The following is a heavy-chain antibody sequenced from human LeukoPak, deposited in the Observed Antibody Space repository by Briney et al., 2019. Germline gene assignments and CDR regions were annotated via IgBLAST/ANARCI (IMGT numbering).Heavy chain of an antibody. D-gene: IGHD2-21*01. J-gene: IGHJ5*02. V-gene: IGHV1-69*13. CDR3: AKSIAGPSNWFDP. Sequence: ASVKVSCKASGGTFSSYAITWVRQAPGQGLEWMGGIIPIFGTANYAQKFQGRVTITADESTNTAYMELSSLRSEDTAVYYCAKSIAGPSNWFDPWGQGTLVTVSS. CDR2: IIPIFGTA. CDR1: GGTFSSYA.